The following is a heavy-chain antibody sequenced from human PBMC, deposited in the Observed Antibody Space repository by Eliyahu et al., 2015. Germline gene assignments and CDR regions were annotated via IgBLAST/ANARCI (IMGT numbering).Heavy chain of an antibody. CDR2: IHHSGGA. CDR3: ARVTHRRANNWFDP. CDR1: GGSISXGGYS. Sequence: QLQLQESGXGLVKPSQTLSLTCAVSGGSISXGGYSWGXXRQPPGKGXEWIGYIHHSGGAYYNPSLKSRVTISVDRSKNQFSLKLSSVTAADTAVYYCARVTHRRANNWFDPWGQGTLVTVSS. V-gene: IGHV4-30-2*01. J-gene: IGHJ5*02. D-gene: IGHD2-21*02.